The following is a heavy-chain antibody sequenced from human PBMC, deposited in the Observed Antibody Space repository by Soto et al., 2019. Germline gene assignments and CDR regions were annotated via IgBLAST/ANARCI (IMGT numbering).Heavy chain of an antibody. D-gene: IGHD3-22*01. V-gene: IGHV4-59*12. CDR3: ANGRSYYYDSSGYQFDY. CDR1: GGSISSYY. Sequence: SETLSLTCTVSGGSISSYYWSWIRQPPGKGLEWIGYIYYSGSTNYNPSLKSRVTISVDTSKNQFSLKLSSVTAADTAVYYCANGRSYYYDSSGYQFDYWGQGTLVTVSS. CDR2: IYYSGST. J-gene: IGHJ4*02.